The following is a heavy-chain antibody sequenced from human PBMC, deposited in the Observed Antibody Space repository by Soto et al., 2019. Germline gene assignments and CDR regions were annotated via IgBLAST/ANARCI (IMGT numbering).Heavy chain of an antibody. CDR2: ISYDGSNK. V-gene: IGHV3-30-3*01. CDR1: GFTFSSYA. Sequence: GGSLRLSCAASGFTFSSYAMHWVRQAPGKGLEWVAVISYDGSNKYYADSVKGRFTISRDNSKNTLYLQMNSLRAEDTAVYYCARDKDYSSYYYYGMDVWGQGTTVTVSS. CDR3: ARDKDYSSYYYYGMDV. D-gene: IGHD2-15*01. J-gene: IGHJ6*02.